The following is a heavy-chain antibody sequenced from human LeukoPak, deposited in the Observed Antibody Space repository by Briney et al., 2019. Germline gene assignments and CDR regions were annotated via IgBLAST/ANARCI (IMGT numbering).Heavy chain of an antibody. CDR3: ANTVSNYGGAFDI. Sequence: GGSLRLSCAASGFTFSSYGMHWVRQAPGKGLEWVAVISHGGSNKYYADSVKGRFTISRDNSKNTLYLQMNSLRAEDTAVYYCANTVSNYGGAFDIWGQGTMVTVSS. CDR2: ISHGGSNK. V-gene: IGHV3-30*18. D-gene: IGHD4-23*01. J-gene: IGHJ3*02. CDR1: GFTFSSYG.